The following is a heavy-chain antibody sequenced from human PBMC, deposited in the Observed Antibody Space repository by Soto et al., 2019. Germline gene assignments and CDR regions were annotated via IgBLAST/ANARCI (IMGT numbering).Heavy chain of an antibody. V-gene: IGHV4-30-4*01. J-gene: IGHJ4*02. Sequence: SETLSLTCTVSGGSISSGDYYWSWIRQPPGKGLEWIGYIYYSGSTYYNPSLKSRVTISVDTSKNQFSLKLSSVTAADAAVYYCARARDDYGDFAYWGQGTLVTVSS. D-gene: IGHD4-17*01. CDR1: GGSISSGDYY. CDR2: IYYSGST. CDR3: ARARDDYGDFAY.